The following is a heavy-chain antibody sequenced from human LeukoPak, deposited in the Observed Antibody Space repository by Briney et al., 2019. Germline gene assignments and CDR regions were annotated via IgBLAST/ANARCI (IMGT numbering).Heavy chain of an antibody. J-gene: IGHJ5*02. CDR1: GGTFSSYA. CDR3: ARAHYYDSSGPAYNWFDP. CDR2: IIPIFGTA. V-gene: IGHV1-69*05. D-gene: IGHD3-22*01. Sequence: ASVEVSCKASGGTFSSYAISWVRQAPGQGLEWMGGIIPIFGTANYAQKFQGRVTITTDESTSTAYMELSSLRSEDTAVYYCARAHYYDSSGPAYNWFDPWGQGTLVTVSS.